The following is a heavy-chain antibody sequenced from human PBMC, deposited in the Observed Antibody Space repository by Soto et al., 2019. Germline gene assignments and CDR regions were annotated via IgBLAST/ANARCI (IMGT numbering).Heavy chain of an antibody. CDR3: ARDKDGERDAFDI. J-gene: IGHJ3*02. CDR2: IYHSGST. D-gene: IGHD4-17*01. V-gene: IGHV4-4*02. CDR1: SGSISSSNW. Sequence: SETLSLTCAVSSGSISSSNWWSWVRQPPGKGLEWIGEIYHSGSTNYNPSLKSRVTISVDKSKNQFSLKLSSVTAADTAVYYCARDKDGERDAFDIWGQGTMVTVSS.